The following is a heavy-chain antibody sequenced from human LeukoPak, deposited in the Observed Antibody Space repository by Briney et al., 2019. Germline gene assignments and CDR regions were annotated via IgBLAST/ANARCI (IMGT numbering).Heavy chain of an antibody. Sequence: GGSLRLSCAASGFISSSYEMNWVRQAPGKGLEWVSYISSSGSTIYYADSVKGRFTISRDYAKNSLYLQMNSVRAEDTAVYYCARASGSDRIVVVPAAMDGGIDYWGQGTLVTVSS. V-gene: IGHV3-48*03. D-gene: IGHD2-2*01. J-gene: IGHJ4*02. CDR3: ARASGSDRIVVVPAAMDGGIDY. CDR2: ISSSGSTI. CDR1: GFISSSYE.